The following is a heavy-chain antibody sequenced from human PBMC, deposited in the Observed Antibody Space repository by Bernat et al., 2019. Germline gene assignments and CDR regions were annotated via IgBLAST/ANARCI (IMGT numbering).Heavy chain of an antibody. Sequence: QVQLVESGGGVVQPGRSLRLSCAASGFTFSSYGMHWVRQAPGKGLEWVAVIWYDGSNKYYADSVKGRFTISRDNSKNTLYLQMNSLRAEDTAVYYCARDLLWFGELSEYYYYYGMDVWGQGTLVTVSS. CDR3: ARDLLWFGELSEYYYYYGMDV. D-gene: IGHD3-10*01. CDR2: IWYDGSNK. V-gene: IGHV3-33*01. J-gene: IGHJ6*02. CDR1: GFTFSSYG.